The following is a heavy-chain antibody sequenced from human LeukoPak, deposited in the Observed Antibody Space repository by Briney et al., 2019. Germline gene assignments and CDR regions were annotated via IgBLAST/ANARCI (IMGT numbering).Heavy chain of an antibody. CDR2: IYTSGST. V-gene: IGHV4-4*07. CDR1: GGSISTYY. J-gene: IGHJ4*02. D-gene: IGHD4-23*01. Sequence: ASETLSLTCTVSGGSISTYYWTWIRQPAGKGLEWIGRIYTSGSTNYNPSLKSRVTMSVDTSKNQFSLKLSSVTAADTAVYYCARESSRWSTYYFDYWGQGTLVTVSS. CDR3: ARESSRWSTYYFDY.